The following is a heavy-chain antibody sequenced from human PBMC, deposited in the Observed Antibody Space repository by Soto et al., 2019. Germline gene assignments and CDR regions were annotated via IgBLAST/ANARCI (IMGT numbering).Heavy chain of an antibody. CDR3: ARGIQYRYGMDV. CDR2: INGDGSNT. V-gene: IGHV3-74*01. D-gene: IGHD5-18*01. CDR1: GFTFSSYW. J-gene: IGHJ6*02. Sequence: EVQLVESGGGLVQPGGSLRLSCAASGFTFSSYWMHWVRQAPGKGLGWVSRINGDGSNTFYADSVKGRFTISRDNEKNTVYLKMNSLRAEDMAVYYCARGIQYRYGMDVWGQVTTFSV.